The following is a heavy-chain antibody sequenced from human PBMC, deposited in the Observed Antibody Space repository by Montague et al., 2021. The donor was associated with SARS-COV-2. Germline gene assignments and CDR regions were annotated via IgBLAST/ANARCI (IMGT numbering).Heavy chain of an antibody. CDR2: IDWDDDK. V-gene: IGHV2-70*11. CDR3: ARDHYDILTGYYNWFDP. J-gene: IGHJ5*02. D-gene: IGHD3-9*01. Sequence: PALVKPTQTLTLTCTFSGFSLSTSGMCVSWIRQPPGKALEWLARIDWDDDKYYSTSLKTRLTISKDTSKNQVVLTMTNMDPVDTATYCCARDHYDILTGYYNWFDPWGQGTLVTVSS. CDR1: GFSLSTSGMC.